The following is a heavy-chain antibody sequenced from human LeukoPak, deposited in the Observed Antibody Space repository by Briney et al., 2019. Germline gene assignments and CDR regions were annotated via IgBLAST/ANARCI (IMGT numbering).Heavy chain of an antibody. CDR1: GFTFSSYA. V-gene: IGHV3-23*01. CDR3: AISSRGSNYDFWSGFRWFDP. D-gene: IGHD3-3*01. J-gene: IGHJ5*02. CDR2: ISGSGGST. Sequence: PGGSLRLSCAASGFTFSSYAMSWVRQAPGKGLEWVSAISGSGGSTYYADSVKGRFTISRDNSKNTLYLQMNSLRAEDTAVYYCAISSRGSNYDFWSGFRWFDPWGQGNLVTVSS.